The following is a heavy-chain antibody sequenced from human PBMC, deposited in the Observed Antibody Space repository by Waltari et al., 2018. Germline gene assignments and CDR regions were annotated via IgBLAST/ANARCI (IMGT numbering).Heavy chain of an antibody. D-gene: IGHD6-19*01. V-gene: IGHV1-2*02. CDR1: GSTFTGYY. Sequence: QVQLVQSGAEVKKPGASVTVSCQASGSTFTGYYMHWVRPAPGQGLEWMGWINPNSGGTNDAQKFQGRVTMTRDTSISTAYMELSRLRSDDTAVYYCARGGYSSDWFDPWGQGTLVTVSS. J-gene: IGHJ5*02. CDR3: ARGGYSSDWFDP. CDR2: INPNSGGT.